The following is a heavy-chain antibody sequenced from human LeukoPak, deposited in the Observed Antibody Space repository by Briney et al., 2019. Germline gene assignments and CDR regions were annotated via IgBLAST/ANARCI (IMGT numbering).Heavy chain of an antibody. CDR3: ARANYYDSSGYSRGAFDI. CDR2: IFHSGST. V-gene: IGHV4-38-2*02. Sequence: SETLSLTCSVSGYSFSSGFYWGWIRQPPGKGLEWIGSIFHSGSTYYNPSLRSRVTISVDTSKNQFSLKLSSVTAADTAVYYCARANYYDSSGYSRGAFDIWGQGTMVTVSS. D-gene: IGHD3-22*01. CDR1: GYSFSSGFY. J-gene: IGHJ3*02.